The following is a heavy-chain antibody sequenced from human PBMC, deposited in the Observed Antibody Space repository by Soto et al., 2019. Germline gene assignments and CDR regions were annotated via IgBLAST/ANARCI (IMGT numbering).Heavy chain of an antibody. D-gene: IGHD5-18*01. CDR3: AKDARAGYSYGLNWFDP. J-gene: IGHJ5*02. V-gene: IGHV3-23*01. Sequence: GSLRLSCAAAGFTFSSYAMSWVRQAPGKGLEWVSAIGGSGGSTYSADSVKGRFTISRDNSKNTLYLQMNSLSAEDTAVYYCAKDARAGYSYGLNWFDPWGQGTLVTVSS. CDR1: GFTFSSYA. CDR2: IGGSGGST.